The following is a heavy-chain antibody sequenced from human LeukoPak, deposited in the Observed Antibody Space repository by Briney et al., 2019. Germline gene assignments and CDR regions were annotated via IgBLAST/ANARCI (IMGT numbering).Heavy chain of an antibody. CDR2: IKQDGSQK. CDR3: ARDVGGNLDY. Sequence: GGSLRLSRAASGFTFSTYWMAWVRQAPGKGLEWVANIKQDGSQKNYVDSVRGRFIISRDNDKNLLYLQMNSLRAEDTAVYHCARDVGGNLDYGGQGILVTVSS. V-gene: IGHV3-7*05. J-gene: IGHJ4*02. CDR1: GFTFSTYW. D-gene: IGHD1-26*01.